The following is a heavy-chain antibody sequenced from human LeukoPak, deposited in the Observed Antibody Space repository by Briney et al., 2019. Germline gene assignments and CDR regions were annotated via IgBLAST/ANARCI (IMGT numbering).Heavy chain of an antibody. V-gene: IGHV1-2*02. CDR1: GYTFTDYF. D-gene: IGHD1-7*01. Sequence: ASVKVSCEASGYTFTDYFMHWVRQAPGQGLEWMGWISPTNGDTRYAQNFQGRVTMTRDTSISTAYMELRRLRSDDTAVYYCVRDALNWNYDYWGQGNLVAVSS. J-gene: IGHJ4*02. CDR2: ISPTNGDT. CDR3: VRDALNWNYDY.